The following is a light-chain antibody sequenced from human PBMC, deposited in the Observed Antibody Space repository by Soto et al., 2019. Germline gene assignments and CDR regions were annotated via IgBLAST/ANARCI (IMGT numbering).Light chain of an antibody. CDR3: QQTYSVPPT. J-gene: IGKJ1*01. Sequence: DIHVTQSPSSLSASVGDRVTLTCRTSRHVATYLNWYQQKSGRAPTLLIYSSSGLQPGVSPRFSGSGSGTDFTLTISSLQSEDFATYFCQQTYSVPPTFGQGTTVDFK. CDR1: RHVATY. V-gene: IGKV1-39*01. CDR2: SSS.